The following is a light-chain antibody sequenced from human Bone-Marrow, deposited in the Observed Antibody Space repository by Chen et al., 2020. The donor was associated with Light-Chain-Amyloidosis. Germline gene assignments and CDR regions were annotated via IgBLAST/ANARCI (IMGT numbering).Light chain of an antibody. J-gene: IGKJ4*01. CDR2: GSS. V-gene: IGKV3-20*01. CDR3: QQYGTSPLT. CDR1: QTISSNY. Sequence: EIVLTQSPGTLSLSSGEGANLSCRASQTISSNYLTWYQQKFGQAPRLLIYGSSSRATGIPDRFTGSGSGTDFTLTINRLEHEDFAMYYCQQYGTSPLTFGGGTKVEIK.